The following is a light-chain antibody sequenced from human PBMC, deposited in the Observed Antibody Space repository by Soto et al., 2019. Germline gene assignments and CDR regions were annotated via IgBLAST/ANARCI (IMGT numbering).Light chain of an antibody. CDR3: QQYNTYPWT. J-gene: IGKJ1*01. CDR2: DAS. CDR1: QSISSW. V-gene: IGKV1-5*01. Sequence: DIQMTQSPATLSASVRARVTITCRASQSISSWLAWYQQKPGKVPKLLIDDASSLESGVPSSFSGSRSGTEFTLTIGSLQPDDFATYYCQQYNTYPWTFGQGTKVEIK.